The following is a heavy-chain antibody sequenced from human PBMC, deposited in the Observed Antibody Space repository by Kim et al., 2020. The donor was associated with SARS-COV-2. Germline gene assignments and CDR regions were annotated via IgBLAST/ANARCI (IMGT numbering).Heavy chain of an antibody. CDR3: TNIRYGQVDY. Sequence: GGSLRLSCAASGLNFNVEFMSWVRQAPGKGLEWISYISNSGHYANYADSVQGRFTISRDNAQNSLHLQMNNLRAEDTAIYCCTNIRYGQVDYWGQGTLVTVSS. V-gene: IGHV3-11*03. J-gene: IGHJ4*02. D-gene: IGHD1-20*01. CDR1: GLNFNVEF. CDR2: ISNSGHYA.